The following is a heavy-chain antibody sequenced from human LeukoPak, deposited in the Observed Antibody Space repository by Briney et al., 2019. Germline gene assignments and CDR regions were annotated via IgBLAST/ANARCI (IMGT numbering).Heavy chain of an antibody. CDR3: AADQSIVTGTADI. Sequence: ASLKVSCKASGFTFTSSAMQSVRQARRHRLEWLGWMVVGNGNTNYAKKFQKRVTIPRDMSTSTAYMELSSLRSEDTAVYYCAADQSIVTGTADIWGQGTMVTVSS. CDR2: MVVGNGNT. CDR1: GFTFTSSA. D-gene: IGHD1-1*01. V-gene: IGHV1-58*02. J-gene: IGHJ3*02.